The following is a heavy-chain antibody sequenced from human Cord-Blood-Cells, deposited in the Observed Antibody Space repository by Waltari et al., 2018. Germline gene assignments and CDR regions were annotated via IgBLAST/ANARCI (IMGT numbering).Heavy chain of an antibody. CDR1: GGSIRSSNC. CDR2: IYHSGST. CDR3: ARDRDYYGSGRSFDY. Sequence: QVQLQESGPGLVKPSGTLSLTCAVSGGSIRSSNCWSWVRQPPGKGLEWIGEIYHSGSTNYNPSLKSRVTISVDKSKNQFSLKLSSVTAADTAVYYCARDRDYYGSGRSFDYWGQGTLVTVSS. J-gene: IGHJ4*02. D-gene: IGHD3-10*01. V-gene: IGHV4-4*02.